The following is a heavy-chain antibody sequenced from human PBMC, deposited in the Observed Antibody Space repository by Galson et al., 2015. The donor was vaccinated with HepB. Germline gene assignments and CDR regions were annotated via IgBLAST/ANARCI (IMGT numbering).Heavy chain of an antibody. D-gene: IGHD5-24*01. J-gene: IGHJ4*02. Sequence: VKVSCKASGYTFTSYAMHWVRQAPGQRLEWMGWINAGNGNTKYSQKFQGRVTITRDTSASTAYMELSSLRSEDTAVYYCARMGRDGYNGDFDYWGQGTLVTVSS. CDR1: GYTFTSYA. CDR3: ARMGRDGYNGDFDY. V-gene: IGHV1-3*01. CDR2: INAGNGNT.